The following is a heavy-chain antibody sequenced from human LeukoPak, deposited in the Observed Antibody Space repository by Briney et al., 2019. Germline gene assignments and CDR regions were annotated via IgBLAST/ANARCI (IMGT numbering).Heavy chain of an antibody. CDR2: IRYDGSNK. J-gene: IGHJ6*03. CDR1: GFTFSSYG. CDR3: AKDPSYRSSTSRFDFYYVDV. V-gene: IGHV3-30*02. D-gene: IGHD2-2*01. Sequence: GGSLRLSCAASGFTFSSYGMHWVRQAPGKGLEWVAFIRYDGSNKYYADSVKGRFTISRDNSKNTLYLQMNSLRGEDTAEYYCAKDPSYRSSTSRFDFYYVDVWGKGTTVTVSS.